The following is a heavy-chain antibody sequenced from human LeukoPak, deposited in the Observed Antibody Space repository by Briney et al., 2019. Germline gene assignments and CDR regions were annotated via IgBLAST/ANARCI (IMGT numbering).Heavy chain of an antibody. J-gene: IGHJ4*02. D-gene: IGHD2-21*02. CDR3: ARHCGGDCYFDY. CDR2: INPSGGST. Sequence: GASVKVSCKASGYTFTSYYTHWVRQAPGQGLEWMGIINPSGGSTSYAQKFQGRVTMTRDTSTSTVYMELSSLRSEDTAVYYCARHCGGDCYFDYWGQGTLVTVSS. CDR1: GYTFTSYY. V-gene: IGHV1-46*01.